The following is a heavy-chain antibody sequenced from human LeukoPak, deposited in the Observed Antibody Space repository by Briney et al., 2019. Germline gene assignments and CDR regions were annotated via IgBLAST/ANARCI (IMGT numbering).Heavy chain of an antibody. CDR3: AKRRRREPGYSSSWP. CDR2: ISYDGSNK. Sequence: PGRSLRLSCAASGFTFSSYGMHWVRQAPGKGLEWVAVISYDGSNKYYADSVKGRFTISRDNSKNTLYLQMNSLRAEDTAVYYCAKRRRREPGYSSSWPWGQGTLVTVSS. CDR1: GFTFSSYG. J-gene: IGHJ4*02. D-gene: IGHD6-13*01. V-gene: IGHV3-30*18.